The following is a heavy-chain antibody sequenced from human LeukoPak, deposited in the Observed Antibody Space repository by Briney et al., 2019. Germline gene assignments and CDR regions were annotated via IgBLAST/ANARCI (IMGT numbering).Heavy chain of an antibody. CDR2: ISGSGGST. D-gene: IGHD3-10*01. Sequence: GGTLRLSPAASGFSFSGYAMSWVREAPGEGLERVLGISGSGGSTYYADSVKGRFTISRDNSKNTLYLQMNSLRAEDTAVYYCAKVYGSGKSGRNAFDIWGQGTMVTVSS. V-gene: IGHV3-23*01. CDR1: GFSFSGYA. J-gene: IGHJ3*02. CDR3: AKVYGSGKSGRNAFDI.